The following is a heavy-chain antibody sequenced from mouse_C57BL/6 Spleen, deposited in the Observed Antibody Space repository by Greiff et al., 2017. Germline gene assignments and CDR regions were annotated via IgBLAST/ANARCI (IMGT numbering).Heavy chain of an antibody. J-gene: IGHJ2*01. CDR3: ARWGYDYAYDY. CDR1: GYTFTSYW. D-gene: IGHD2-4*01. Sequence: VKVVESGTELVKPGASVKLSCKASGYTFTSYWMHWVKQRPGQGLEWIGNINPSNGGTNYNEKFKSKATLTVDKSSSTAYMQLSSLTSEDSAVYYCARWGYDYAYDYWGQGTTLTVSS. V-gene: IGHV1-53*01. CDR2: INPSNGGT.